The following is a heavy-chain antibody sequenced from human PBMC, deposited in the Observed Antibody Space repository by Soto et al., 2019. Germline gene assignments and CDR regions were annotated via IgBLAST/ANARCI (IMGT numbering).Heavy chain of an antibody. J-gene: IGHJ5*02. CDR3: ARTTYYYDSSGYILRMNWFDP. CDR1: GGSISSGGYY. D-gene: IGHD3-22*01. V-gene: IGHV4-31*03. Sequence: TLSLTCTVSGGSISSGGYYWSWIRQHPGKGPEWIGYIYYSGSTYYNPSLKSRVTISVDTSKNQFSLKLSSVTAADTAVYYCARTTYYYDSSGYILRMNWFDPWGQGTLVTVSS. CDR2: IYYSGST.